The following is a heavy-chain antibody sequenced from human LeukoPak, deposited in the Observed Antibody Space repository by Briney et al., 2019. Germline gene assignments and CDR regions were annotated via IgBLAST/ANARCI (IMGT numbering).Heavy chain of an antibody. CDR2: VKGDGRTT. V-gene: IGHV3-74*01. J-gene: IGHJ4*02. CDR1: GLTFSDFW. CDR3: ATGHSYGYDY. D-gene: IGHD5-18*01. Sequence: GGSLRLSCAASGLTFSDFWMHWVRQPPGKGLVWVALVKGDGRTTIYADSGKGRFTISRDNAKNTVYLQMNSLRADDSGVYYCATGHSYGYDYWGQGVLVTVSS.